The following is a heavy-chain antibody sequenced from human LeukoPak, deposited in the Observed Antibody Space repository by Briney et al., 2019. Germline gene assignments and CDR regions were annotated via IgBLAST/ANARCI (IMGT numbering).Heavy chain of an antibody. V-gene: IGHV1-18*01. CDR2: ISAYNGNT. Sequence: GASVKVSCKASGYTFTSYGISWVRQAPGQGLEWMGWISAYNGNTNYAQKLQGRVTMTTDTSTSTAYMEPRSLRSDDTAVYYCARFYCSSTSCFTDAFDIWGQGTMVTVSS. J-gene: IGHJ3*02. D-gene: IGHD2-2*01. CDR1: GYTFTSYG. CDR3: ARFYCSSTSCFTDAFDI.